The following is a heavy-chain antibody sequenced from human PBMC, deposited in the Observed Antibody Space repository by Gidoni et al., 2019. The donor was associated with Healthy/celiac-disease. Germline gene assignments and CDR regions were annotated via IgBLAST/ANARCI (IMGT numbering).Heavy chain of an antibody. CDR3: ARDVANWFDP. CDR2: IYHSGSN. V-gene: IGHV4-38-2*02. D-gene: IGHD2-15*01. J-gene: IGHJ5*02. CDR1: GYSISRGYY. Sequence: QVQLQESGPGLVMPSDTLSLTCAVSGYSISRGYYWGWIRQPPGKGREWIGSIYHSGSNYYNPSHKSRVTISVDTSKNQLSLKLSSVTAADTAGYYCARDVANWFDPWGQGTLVTVSS.